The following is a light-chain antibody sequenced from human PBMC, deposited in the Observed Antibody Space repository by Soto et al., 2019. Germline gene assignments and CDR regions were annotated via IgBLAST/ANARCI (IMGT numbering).Light chain of an antibody. CDR1: SSDVGSYNL. V-gene: IGLV2-23*02. CDR3: CSYAGSSTLV. CDR2: EVS. J-gene: IGLJ1*01. Sequence: QSALTQPASVSGSPGQSITISCTGTSSDVGSYNLVSWYQHHPGKAPKLMIYEVSKRPSGVSNRFSGSKSVNTASLTISGLQAEDEADYYCCSYAGSSTLVFGTGTKLTVL.